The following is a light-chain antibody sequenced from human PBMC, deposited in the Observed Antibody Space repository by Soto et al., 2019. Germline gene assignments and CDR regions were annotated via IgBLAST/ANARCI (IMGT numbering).Light chain of an antibody. Sequence: EIVMTQSPATLSVSPGERATLSCRASQSVSTFLVWYQQKPGQAPRLLIYDASTRATGIPARFSGSGSGTDFTLTISSLEPEDIAVYYCQQRASWPITFGQGTRLEN. V-gene: IGKV3-11*01. CDR1: QSVSTF. CDR2: DAS. CDR3: QQRASWPIT. J-gene: IGKJ5*01.